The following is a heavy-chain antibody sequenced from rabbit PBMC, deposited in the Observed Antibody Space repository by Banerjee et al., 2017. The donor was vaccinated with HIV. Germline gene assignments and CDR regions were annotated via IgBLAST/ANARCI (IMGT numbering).Heavy chain of an antibody. CDR3: ARDLAGVIGWNFNL. CDR1: GFTLSSYW. V-gene: IGHV1S45*01. Sequence: QEQLVESGGGLVQPEGSLTLTCKASGFTLSSYWMWWVRQAPGKGLEWIACIGAGSSGTTYYASWAKGRFTISKTSSTTVTLQMTSLTAADMATYFCARDLAGVIGWNFNLWGPGTLVTVS. CDR2: IGAGSSGTT. D-gene: IGHD4-1*01. J-gene: IGHJ4*01.